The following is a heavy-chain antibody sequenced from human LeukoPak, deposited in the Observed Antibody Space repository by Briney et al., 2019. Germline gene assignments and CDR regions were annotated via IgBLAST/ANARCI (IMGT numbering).Heavy chain of an antibody. CDR1: GFTFSSYA. CDR2: ISGSGGST. J-gene: IGHJ4*02. V-gene: IGHV3-23*01. D-gene: IGHD6-6*01. CDR3: AKAVSSSRLYYFDH. Sequence: SGGSLRLSCAAPGFTFSSYAMSWVRQAPGKGLEWVSAISGSGGSTYYADSVKDRFTISRDNSKNTLYLQMNSLRAEDTAVYYCAKAVSSSRLYYFDHWGQGTLVTVSS.